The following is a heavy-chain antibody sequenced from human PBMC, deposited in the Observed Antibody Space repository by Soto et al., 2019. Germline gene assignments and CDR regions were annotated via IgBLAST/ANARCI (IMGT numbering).Heavy chain of an antibody. CDR1: GFTFSDYW. J-gene: IGHJ6*03. V-gene: IGHV3-74*01. D-gene: IGHD1-1*01. CDR3: GRGTINWYYEDV. Sequence: EVQLVESGGGLVQPGGSLRLSCAASGFTFSDYWMHWVRQAPGKGLEWVSRIKRDGSTTNYADSVKGRFTISRDNAKNKLYLEMNSVRVEDTADYYCGRGTINWYYEDVLGKGTTVTLSS. CDR2: IKRDGSTT.